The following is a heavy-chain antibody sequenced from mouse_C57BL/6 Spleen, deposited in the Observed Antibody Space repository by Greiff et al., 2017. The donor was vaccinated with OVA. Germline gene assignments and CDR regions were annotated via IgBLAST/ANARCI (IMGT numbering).Heavy chain of an antibody. Sequence: VQLQQSGAELVKPGASVKISCKASGYAFSSYWMNWVKQRPGKGLEWIGQIYPGDGDTNYNGKFKGKATLTADKSSSTAYMQLSSLTSEDSAVYFCAREGAYDSNYDAMDYWGQGTSVTVSS. CDR2: IYPGDGDT. CDR1: GYAFSSYW. V-gene: IGHV1-80*01. J-gene: IGHJ4*01. D-gene: IGHD2-5*01. CDR3: AREGAYDSNYDAMDY.